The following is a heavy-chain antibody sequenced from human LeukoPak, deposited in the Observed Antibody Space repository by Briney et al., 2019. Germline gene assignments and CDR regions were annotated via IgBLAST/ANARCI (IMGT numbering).Heavy chain of an antibody. CDR2: LYTGGRT. D-gene: IGHD4-11*01. J-gene: IGHJ4*02. Sequence: GGSLRLSCAASGFTFSSYSMSWVRQAPGMGLEWVSILYTGGRTYYADSVKGRFTISRDNAKNSLYLQMNSLRAEDTALYYCTKETTVTNTGFDSWGQGILVTVSS. CDR1: GFTFSSYS. CDR3: TKETTVTNTGFDS. V-gene: IGHV3-53*05.